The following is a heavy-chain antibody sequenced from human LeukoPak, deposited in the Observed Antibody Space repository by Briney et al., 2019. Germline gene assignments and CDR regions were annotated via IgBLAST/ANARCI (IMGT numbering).Heavy chain of an antibody. J-gene: IGHJ4*02. CDR3: ARGWGDYYDSSGYYHSLNFGY. Sequence: SETLSLTCAVYGGSFSGYYWSWIRQPPGKGLEWIGEINHSGSTNYNPSLKSRVTISVDTSKNQFSLKLSSVTAADTAVYYCARGWGDYYDSSGYYHSLNFGYWGQGTLVTVSS. V-gene: IGHV4-34*01. D-gene: IGHD3-22*01. CDR2: INHSGST. CDR1: GGSFSGYY.